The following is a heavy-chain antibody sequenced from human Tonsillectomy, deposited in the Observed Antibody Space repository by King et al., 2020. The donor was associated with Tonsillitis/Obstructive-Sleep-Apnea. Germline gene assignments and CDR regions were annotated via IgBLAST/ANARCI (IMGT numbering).Heavy chain of an antibody. V-gene: IGHV1-18*01. Sequence: VQLVESGAEVKKPGASVKVSCKASGYTFTSYGISWVRQAPGQGLEWMGWISAYNGNTNYAQNLQGRVTMTTDTSTSTAYLDLRSLRSDDTAVYYCARVSMRHYFDSSDGSGYYTFSYWGQGTLVTVSS. CDR1: GYTFTSYG. CDR3: ARVSMRHYFDSSDGSGYYTFSY. D-gene: IGHD3-22*01. CDR2: ISAYNGNT. J-gene: IGHJ4*02.